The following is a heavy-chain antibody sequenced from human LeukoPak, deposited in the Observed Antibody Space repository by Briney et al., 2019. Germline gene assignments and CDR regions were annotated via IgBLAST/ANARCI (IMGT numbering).Heavy chain of an antibody. CDR2: IIPIFGTA. CDR1: GGTFSSYA. J-gene: IGHJ6*03. Sequence: SVKVSCKASGGTFSSYAISWVRQAPGQGLEWMGGIIPIFGTANYAQKFQGRVTITADESTSTAYMELSSLRSEDTAVYYCARGLARWGYYYYYYMDVWGKGTTVTVSS. V-gene: IGHV1-69*01. D-gene: IGHD3-16*01. CDR3: ARGLARWGYYYYYYMDV.